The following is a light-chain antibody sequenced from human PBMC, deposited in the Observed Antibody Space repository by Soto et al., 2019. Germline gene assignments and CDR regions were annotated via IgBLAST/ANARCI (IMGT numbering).Light chain of an antibody. CDR1: MRDVGAYNL. Sequence: QSALTQPASVSGSAGQSITISCSGTMRDVGAYNLVSWYQQHPGTAPKLSIYELRNRPSGISSRFSGSRSGNTASLTISGLQPEDEGDYYCSAYTARSTLVFGGGTKVTVL. V-gene: IGLV2-14*01. CDR3: SAYTARSTLV. CDR2: ELR. J-gene: IGLJ3*02.